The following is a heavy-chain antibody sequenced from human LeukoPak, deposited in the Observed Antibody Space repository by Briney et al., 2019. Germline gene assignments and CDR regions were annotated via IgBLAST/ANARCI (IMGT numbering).Heavy chain of an antibody. Sequence: ASVKVSCKASGYTFNNYGISWVRQAPGQGLEWMGWISAYNGNTKYAQKFQGRVTMTRDTSISTSYMELSRLRSDDTAVYYCARAWLRLNPYFDYWGQGTLVTVSS. CDR3: ARAWLRLNPYFDY. J-gene: IGHJ4*02. CDR1: GYTFNNYG. CDR2: ISAYNGNT. D-gene: IGHD5-12*01. V-gene: IGHV1-18*01.